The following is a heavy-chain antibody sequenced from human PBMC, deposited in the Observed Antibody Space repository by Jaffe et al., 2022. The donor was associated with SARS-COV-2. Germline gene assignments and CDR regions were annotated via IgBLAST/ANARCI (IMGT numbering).Heavy chain of an antibody. CDR2: ISSSGSTI. V-gene: IGHV3-48*03. J-gene: IGHJ3*02. CDR3: ARDSGSSGWYEGDAFDI. D-gene: IGHD6-19*01. Sequence: EVQLVESGGGLVQPGGSLRLSCAASGFTFSSYEMNWVRQAPGKGLEWVSYISSSGSTIYYADSVKGRFTISRDNAKNSLYLQMNSLRAEDTAVYYCARDSGSSGWYEGDAFDIWGQGTMVTVSS. CDR1: GFTFSSYE.